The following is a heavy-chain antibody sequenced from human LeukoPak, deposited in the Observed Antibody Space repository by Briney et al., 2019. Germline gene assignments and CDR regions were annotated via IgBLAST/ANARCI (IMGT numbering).Heavy chain of an antibody. CDR3: ATDLIYVWGSYRLKRDY. CDR2: IIPILGIA. V-gene: IGHV1-69*04. D-gene: IGHD3-16*02. J-gene: IGHJ4*02. Sequence: SVKVSCKASGGTFSSYAISWVRQAPGQGLEWMGRIIPILGIANYAQKFQGRVTITADKSTSTAYMELSSLRSEDTAVYYCATDLIYVWGSYRLKRDYWGQGTLVTVSS. CDR1: GGTFSSYA.